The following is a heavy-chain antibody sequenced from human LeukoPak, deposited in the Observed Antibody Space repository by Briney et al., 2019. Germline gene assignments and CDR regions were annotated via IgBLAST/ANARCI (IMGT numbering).Heavy chain of an antibody. D-gene: IGHD6-19*01. V-gene: IGHV4-34*01. J-gene: IGHJ4*02. CDR1: GGSFSGYY. Sequence: PSETLSLTCAVYGGSFSGYYGSWIRQPPGKGLEWIGEINHSGSTNYNPSLKSRVTISVDTSKNQFSLKLSSVTAADTAVYYCARFGSGWYYFDYWGQGNLVTVSS. CDR3: ARFGSGWYYFDY. CDR2: INHSGST.